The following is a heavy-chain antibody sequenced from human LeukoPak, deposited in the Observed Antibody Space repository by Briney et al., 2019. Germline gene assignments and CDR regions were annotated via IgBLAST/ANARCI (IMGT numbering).Heavy chain of an antibody. J-gene: IGHJ4*02. Sequence: GGSVRLSCEASGFTFSTFAMIWVRQPPGKGLEWVSYISSSGSTIYYADSVKGRFTISRDNAKNSLYLQMNSLRAEDTALYYCAKGGSGSYNFDYWGQGTLVTVSS. V-gene: IGHV3-48*04. CDR2: ISSSGSTI. CDR1: GFTFSTFA. D-gene: IGHD3-10*01. CDR3: AKGGSGSYNFDY.